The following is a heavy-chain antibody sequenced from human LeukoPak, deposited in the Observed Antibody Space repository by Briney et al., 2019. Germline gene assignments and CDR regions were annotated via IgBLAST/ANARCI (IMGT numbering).Heavy chain of an antibody. D-gene: IGHD6-19*01. CDR3: AKGPLVAVAGIDYFDY. CDR2: ISYDGSNK. Sequence: GSLRLSCAASGFTFSSYGMHWVRQAPGKGLEWVAVISYDGSNKYYADSVKGRFTISRDNSKNTLYLQMNSLRAEDTAVYYCAKGPLVAVAGIDYFDYWGQGTLVTVSS. J-gene: IGHJ4*02. V-gene: IGHV3-30*18. CDR1: GFTFSSYG.